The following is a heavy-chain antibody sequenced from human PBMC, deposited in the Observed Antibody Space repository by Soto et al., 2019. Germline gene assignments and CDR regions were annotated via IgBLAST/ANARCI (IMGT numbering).Heavy chain of an antibody. Sequence: PGGSLRLSCAASGFTFSSYEMNWVRQAPGKGLEWVSYISSSGSTIYYADSVKGRFTISRDNAKNSLYLQMNSLRAEDTAVYYCARLPSYYYYGMDVWGQGTTVTVSS. CDR1: GFTFSSYE. CDR2: ISSSGSTI. CDR3: ARLPSYYYYGMDV. V-gene: IGHV3-48*03. J-gene: IGHJ6*02.